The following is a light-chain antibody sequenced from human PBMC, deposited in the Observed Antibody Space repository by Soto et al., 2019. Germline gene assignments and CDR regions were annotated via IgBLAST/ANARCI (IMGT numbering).Light chain of an antibody. J-gene: IGKJ2*01. V-gene: IGKV3-15*01. CDR2: GAS. CDR3: QHYNNWPFT. CDR1: QSVSSN. Sequence: EIVMTQSPATLSVSLGERVTLSCRASQSVSSNLAWYKQKPGQPPSLLIYGASARATGIPARFSGSGSGTEFTLTISSLQSEDFAVYYCQHYNNWPFTFGQGTKLEIK.